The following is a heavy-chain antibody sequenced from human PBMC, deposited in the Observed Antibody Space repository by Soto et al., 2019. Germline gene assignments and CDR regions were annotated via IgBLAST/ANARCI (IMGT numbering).Heavy chain of an antibody. Sequence: EVQLVESGGGLVKPGGSLRLSCAASGFTFSSYSMNWVRQAPGKGLEWVSSISSSSSYIYYADSVKGRFTISRDNAKNSLYLQMNSLRAEDTAVYYCASGITGTYYMVVWGKGTTVTVSS. D-gene: IGHD1-7*01. CDR1: GFTFSSYS. CDR3: ASGITGTYYMVV. V-gene: IGHV3-21*01. J-gene: IGHJ6*03. CDR2: ISSSSSYI.